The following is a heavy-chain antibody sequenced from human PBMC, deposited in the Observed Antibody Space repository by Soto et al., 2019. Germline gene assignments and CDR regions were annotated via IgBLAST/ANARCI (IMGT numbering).Heavy chain of an antibody. Sequence: QVQLVESGGGVVQPGRSLRLSCAASGFTFSSYAMHWVRQATGKGLEWVEVISYDGSNKYYADSVKGRFTISRDNSKNTLYLQMNSLRAEDTPVYYCARPLWREDYNCGYFDLWGRGTLFTVSS. V-gene: IGHV3-30-3*01. CDR2: ISYDGSNK. D-gene: IGHD4-4*01. CDR3: ARPLWREDYNCGYFDL. CDR1: GFTFSSYA. J-gene: IGHJ2*01.